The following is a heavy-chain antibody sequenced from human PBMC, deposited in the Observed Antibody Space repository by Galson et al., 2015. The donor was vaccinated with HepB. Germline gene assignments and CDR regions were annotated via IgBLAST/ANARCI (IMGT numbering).Heavy chain of an antibody. CDR2: FDPEDGET. J-gene: IGHJ2*01. CDR3: ATQARVVVVTAIRQIWYFDL. Sequence: SVKVSCKVSGYTLTELSMHWVRQAPGKGLEWMGGFDPEDGETIYAQKFQGRVTMTEDTSTDTAYMELSSLRSEDTAVYYCATQARVVVVTAIRQIWYFDLWGRGTLVTVSS. D-gene: IGHD2-21*02. CDR1: GYTLTELS. V-gene: IGHV1-24*01.